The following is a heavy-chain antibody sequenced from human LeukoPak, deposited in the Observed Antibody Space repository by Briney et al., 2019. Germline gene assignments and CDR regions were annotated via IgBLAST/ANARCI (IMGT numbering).Heavy chain of an antibody. J-gene: IGHJ5*02. CDR1: VYTFSGYH. CDR2: INPNSGGT. Sequence: GGSVKVSFLSSVYTFSGYHIDGLRQAPGQGLEWMGWINPNSGGTNYAQKFQGRVTMTRDKSISTAFIELNKLRSDDTAVYYCARGDCTGDICPGDWFDPWGRGTLVTVSS. V-gene: IGHV1-2*02. CDR3: ARGDCTGDICPGDWFDP. D-gene: IGHD2-8*02.